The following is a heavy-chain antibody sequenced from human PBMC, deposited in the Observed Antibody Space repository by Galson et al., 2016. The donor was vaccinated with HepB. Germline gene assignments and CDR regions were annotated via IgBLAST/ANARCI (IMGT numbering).Heavy chain of an antibody. J-gene: IGHJ4*02. CDR2: IFYSGST. V-gene: IGHV4-31*03. D-gene: IGHD6-19*01. Sequence: TLSLTCTVSGGSISSGGYYWSWIRQHPGKGLEWIGYIFYSGSTYYNPSLKSRVTISADTSKNHFSLKLSSVTAADTAVYYCARAAGDSSGWYYFDYWGQGTLVTVSS. CDR1: GGSISSGGYY. CDR3: ARAAGDSSGWYYFDY.